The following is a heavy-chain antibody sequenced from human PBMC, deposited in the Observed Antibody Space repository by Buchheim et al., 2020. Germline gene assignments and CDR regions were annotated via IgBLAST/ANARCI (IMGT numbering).Heavy chain of an antibody. CDR2: IYYSGST. D-gene: IGHD4-11*01. Sequence: QVQLQESGPGLVKPSETLSVTCTVSGGSVSSGNYYWSRIRQPPGKGLEGIGYIYYSGSTNYSPSLKSRVTISVDTSKDQFSLKLSSVTAADTAVYYCARNSIQYHFDSWGQGTL. CDR1: GGSVSSGNYY. CDR3: ARNSIQYHFDS. J-gene: IGHJ4*02. V-gene: IGHV4-61*01.